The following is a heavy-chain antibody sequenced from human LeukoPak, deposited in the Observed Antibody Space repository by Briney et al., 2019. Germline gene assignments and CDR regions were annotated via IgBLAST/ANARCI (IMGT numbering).Heavy chain of an antibody. Sequence: PSETLSLTCTVSGGSISSGEYYWSWIRQHPGKGLEWIGYISYSGTAYYNPSLKSRVTISVDTSKNQFSLTSVTAADTAMYYCARVEAATTNPRFGYWGQGVLVTVSS. J-gene: IGHJ4*02. D-gene: IGHD5-24*01. CDR1: GGSISSGEYY. CDR2: ISYSGTA. V-gene: IGHV4-31*03. CDR3: ARVEAATTNPRFGY.